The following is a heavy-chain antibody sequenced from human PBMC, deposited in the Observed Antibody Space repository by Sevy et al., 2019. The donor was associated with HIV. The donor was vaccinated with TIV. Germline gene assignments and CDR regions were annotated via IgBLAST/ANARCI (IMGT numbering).Heavy chain of an antibody. Sequence: GGYLRLSCAASGFTFSNYGMHWVRQVPGKGLEWVTFVRYDGSDKYYAASVKGRFTISRDDSKNTLYLQMDSLRPEDTAIYYCAKDLAGPGRRYFDYWGQGPLVTVSS. CDR1: GFTFSNYG. CDR2: VRYDGSDK. D-gene: IGHD6-13*01. V-gene: IGHV3-30*02. CDR3: AKDLAGPGRRYFDY. J-gene: IGHJ4*02.